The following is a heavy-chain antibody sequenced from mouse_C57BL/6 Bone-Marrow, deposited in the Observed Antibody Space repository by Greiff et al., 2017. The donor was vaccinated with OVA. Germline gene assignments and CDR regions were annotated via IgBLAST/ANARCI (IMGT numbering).Heavy chain of an antibody. CDR2: IDPTNDYT. CDR1: GYTFTSYA. J-gene: IGHJ2*01. V-gene: IGHV1-4*01. Sequence: VQLQQSGAELAKPGASVKLSCKASGYTFTSYAIHWVKQRPGQGLEWIGYIDPTNDYTNYNQKFKGKATMTEDKTTSTAYMQLSSLTSEDSAVYDWTRGYYFDYWGQGTTLTVSS. CDR3: TRGYYFDY.